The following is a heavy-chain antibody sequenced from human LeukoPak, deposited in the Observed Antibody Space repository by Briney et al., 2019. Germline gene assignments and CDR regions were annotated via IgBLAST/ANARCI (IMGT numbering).Heavy chain of an antibody. CDR3: AKEACGGDCYFSEPHYFDY. Sequence: GGSLRLSCAASGFTFDDYAMHWVRQAPGKCLEWVSGISWNSGSIGYADSVKGRFTISRDNAKNSLYLQMNSLRAEDTAVYYCAKEACGGDCYFSEPHYFDYWGQGTLVTVSS. J-gene: IGHJ4*02. D-gene: IGHD2-21*02. CDR2: ISWNSGSI. CDR1: GFTFDDYA. V-gene: IGHV3-9*01.